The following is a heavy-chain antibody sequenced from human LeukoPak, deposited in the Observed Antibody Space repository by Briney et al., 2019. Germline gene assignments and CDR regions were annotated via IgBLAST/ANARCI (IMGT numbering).Heavy chain of an antibody. CDR2: IIPSGGST. CDR3: ARSHFWSAYAFDI. CDR1: GYTSTSYY. Sequence: ASVKVSCKASGYTSTSYYMHWVRQAPGQGLEWMGIIIPSGGSTSYAQKFQGRVTMTRDTSTSTVYMELSSLRSEDTAVYYCARSHFWSAYAFDIWGQGTMVTVSS. D-gene: IGHD3-3*02. V-gene: IGHV1-46*01. J-gene: IGHJ3*02.